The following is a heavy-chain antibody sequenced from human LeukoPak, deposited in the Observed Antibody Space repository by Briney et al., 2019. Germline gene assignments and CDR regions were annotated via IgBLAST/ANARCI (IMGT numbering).Heavy chain of an antibody. CDR1: GFTFSNAW. CDR3: TTEGGFGEFLDSIDY. Sequence: GGSLILSCAASGFTFSNAWMSWVRQAPGKGLEWVGRIKSKTDGGTTDYAAPVKGRFTISRDDSKNTLYLQMNSLKTEDTAVYYCTTEGGFGEFLDSIDYWGQGTLVTVSS. D-gene: IGHD3-10*01. J-gene: IGHJ4*02. V-gene: IGHV3-15*01. CDR2: IKSKTDGGTT.